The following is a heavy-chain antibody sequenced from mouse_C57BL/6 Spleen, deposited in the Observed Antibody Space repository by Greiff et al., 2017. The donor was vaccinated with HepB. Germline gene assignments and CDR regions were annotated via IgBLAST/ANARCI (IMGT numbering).Heavy chain of an antibody. V-gene: IGHV1-54*01. J-gene: IGHJ2*01. D-gene: IGHD2-5*01. CDR3: ARRRNSNYDEGGY. Sequence: QVQLQQSGAELVRPGTSVKVSCKASGYAFTNYLIEWVKQRPGQGLEWIGVINPGSGGTNYNEKFKGKATLTADKSSSTAYMQLSSLTSEDSAVYFCARRRNSNYDEGGYWGQGTTLTVSS. CDR2: INPGSGGT. CDR1: GYAFTNYL.